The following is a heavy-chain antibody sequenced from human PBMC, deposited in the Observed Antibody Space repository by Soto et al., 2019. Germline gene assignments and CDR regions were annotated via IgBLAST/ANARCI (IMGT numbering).Heavy chain of an antibody. CDR3: AKDSGYYDSSGSGAFDI. J-gene: IGHJ3*02. D-gene: IGHD3-22*01. CDR1: GFTFSTYS. V-gene: IGHV3-30*18. Sequence: GGSLRLSCAASGFTFSTYSMNWVRQAPGKGLEWVAVISYDGSNKYYADSVKGRFTISRDNSKNTLYLQMNSLRAEDTAVYYCAKDSGYYDSSGSGAFDIWGQGTMVTVSS. CDR2: ISYDGSNK.